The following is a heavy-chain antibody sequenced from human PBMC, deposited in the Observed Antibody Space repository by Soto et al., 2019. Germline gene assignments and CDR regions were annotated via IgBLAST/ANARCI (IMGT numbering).Heavy chain of an antibody. CDR1: GFTFSSYG. CDR2: IWYDGSAT. Sequence: GGSLRLSCAASGFTFSSYGIHWVRQAPGKGLEWVAVIWYDGSATYYVDSVKGRFSISRDSSKSTLYLEMSSLRVEDTAVYWCMLSHYYYGMDVWGQGTTVTVSS. V-gene: IGHV3-33*01. CDR3: MLSHYYYGMDV. J-gene: IGHJ6*02. D-gene: IGHD2-8*01.